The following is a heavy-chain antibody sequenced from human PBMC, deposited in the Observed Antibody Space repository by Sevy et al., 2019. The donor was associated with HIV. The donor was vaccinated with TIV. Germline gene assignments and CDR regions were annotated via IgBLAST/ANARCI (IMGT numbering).Heavy chain of an antibody. V-gene: IGHV3-23*01. CDR2: ISGSGTRT. D-gene: IGHD3-22*01. J-gene: IGHJ6*03. CDR3: AKGGGHYDPDEIGYYFYYYNMDV. CDR1: GFSFDSYG. Sequence: GGSLRLSCAVSGFSFDSYGMTWVRQAPGKGLEWVSGISGSGTRTYYADSVKGRFSISRDNSKSRLYLQMNSLRSEDTAIYYCAKGGGHYDPDEIGYYFYYYNMDVWGKGTTVTVSS.